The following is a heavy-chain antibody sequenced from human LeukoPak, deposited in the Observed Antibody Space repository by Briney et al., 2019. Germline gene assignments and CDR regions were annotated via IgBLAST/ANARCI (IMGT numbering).Heavy chain of an antibody. CDR3: ARSPRLPFITIFGVGPFDN. CDR1: GLTFSNFK. Sequence: GGSLRLSCAVSGLTFSNFKMNWVRQAPGKGLEWVSYISDSGRTTFYADSVKGRFTISRDNAKNSLYLQMSSLRVEDTAVYYCARSPRLPFITIFGVGPFDNCGQGTLVTVSS. V-gene: IGHV3-48*03. D-gene: IGHD3-3*01. J-gene: IGHJ4*02. CDR2: ISDSGRTT.